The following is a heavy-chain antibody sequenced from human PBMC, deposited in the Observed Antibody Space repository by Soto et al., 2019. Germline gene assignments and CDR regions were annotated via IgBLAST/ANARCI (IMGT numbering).Heavy chain of an antibody. D-gene: IGHD6-13*01. CDR1: GGTFSSYA. CDR2: ILPIFGTA. Sequence: QVQLVQSGAEGKKPGSSVKVSCKASGGTFSSYAISWVRQAPGQELEWMGGILPIFGTANYAQKFKGRVTITADESTRTAYMELSSLRSEDTAVYYCARVEAAGKAYWGQGTLVTVSS. CDR3: ARVEAAGKAY. V-gene: IGHV1-69*01. J-gene: IGHJ4*02.